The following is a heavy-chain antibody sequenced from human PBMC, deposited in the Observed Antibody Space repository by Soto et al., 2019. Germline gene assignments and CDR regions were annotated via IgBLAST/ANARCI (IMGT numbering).Heavy chain of an antibody. CDR1: GFTFSSYS. Sequence: AGSLRLSCAASGFTFSSYSMNWARQAPGKGLEWVSYISSSSSTIYYADSVKSRFTISRDNAKNSLYLQMNSLRDEDTAVYYCARALPYVSGSYYNHPSLGSWFGPWGQGTLVTVSS. J-gene: IGHJ5*02. CDR2: ISSSSSTI. V-gene: IGHV3-48*02. CDR3: ARALPYVSGSYYNHPSLGSWFGP. D-gene: IGHD3-10*01.